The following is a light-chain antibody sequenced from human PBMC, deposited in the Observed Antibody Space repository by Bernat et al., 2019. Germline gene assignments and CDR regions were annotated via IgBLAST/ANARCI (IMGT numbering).Light chain of an antibody. J-gene: IGKJ1*01. Sequence: DIQMTQSPSSLSASVGDRVTITSRASQGIRSNLTWYQQKPGRAPKRLIYVASNLQSGVPSRFSASGSGTEFTLTISSLQPGDSATYYCLQYNDFPRTFGQGTKV. V-gene: IGKV1-17*01. CDR2: VAS. CDR1: QGIRSN. CDR3: LQYNDFPRT.